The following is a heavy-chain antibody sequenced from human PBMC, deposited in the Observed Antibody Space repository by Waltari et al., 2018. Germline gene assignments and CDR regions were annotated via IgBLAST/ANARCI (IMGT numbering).Heavy chain of an antibody. CDR1: GLTFSAYW. V-gene: IGHV3-74*01. D-gene: IGHD3-16*01. CDR2: ISTEGSMT. Sequence: EGQLVESGGGFVQPGESLRLSCVDSGLTFSAYWMQWYRRGPGKGLEWGSRISTEGSMTAYANSVKGRFTISRDNGQKTVYLEMRSLRPEDTAIYYCSRDPYGDWGQGTLVTVSS. CDR3: SRDPYGD. J-gene: IGHJ4*02.